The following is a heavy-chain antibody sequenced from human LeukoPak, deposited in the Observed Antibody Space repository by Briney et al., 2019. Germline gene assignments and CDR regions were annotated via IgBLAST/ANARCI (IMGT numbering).Heavy chain of an antibody. D-gene: IGHD1-26*01. J-gene: IGHJ4*02. V-gene: IGHV1-2*02. CDR2: INANSGGT. CDR3: ARARWELLEGGY. CDR1: GYTFTGYY. Sequence: GASVKVSCKASGYTFTGYYMHWVRQAPEQGLEWMGWINANSGGTNYAQKFQGRVTMTRDTSISTAYMELSRLRSDDTAVYYCARARWELLEGGYWGQGTLVTVSS.